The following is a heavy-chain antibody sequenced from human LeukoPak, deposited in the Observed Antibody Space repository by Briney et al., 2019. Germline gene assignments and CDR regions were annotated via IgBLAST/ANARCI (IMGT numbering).Heavy chain of an antibody. Sequence: SVKVSCKASGGTFSSYAISWVRQAPGQGLEWMGRIIPILGIANYAQKFQGRVTMTRNTSISTAYMELSSLRSEDTAVYYCARDTLWFGELLSMDVWGQGTTVTVSS. CDR1: GGTFSSYA. CDR3: ARDTLWFGELLSMDV. CDR2: IIPILGIA. J-gene: IGHJ6*02. V-gene: IGHV1-69*04. D-gene: IGHD3-10*01.